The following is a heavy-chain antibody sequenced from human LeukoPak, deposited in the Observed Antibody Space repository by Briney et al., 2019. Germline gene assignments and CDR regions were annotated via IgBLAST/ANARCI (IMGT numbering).Heavy chain of an antibody. CDR1: GGSISSNNW. CDR3: ARGGSYYDSSGYYFDY. D-gene: IGHD3-22*01. V-gene: IGHV4-4*02. J-gene: IGHJ4*02. CDR2: INHSGST. Sequence: SETLSLTCAVSGGSISSNNWWGWVRQPPGKGLEWIGEINHSGSTNYNPSLKSRVTISVDTSKNQFSLKLSSVTAADTAVYYCARGGSYYDSSGYYFDYWGQGTLVTVSS.